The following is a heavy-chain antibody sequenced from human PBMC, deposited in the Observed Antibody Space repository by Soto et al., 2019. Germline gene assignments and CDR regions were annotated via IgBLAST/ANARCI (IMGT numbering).Heavy chain of an antibody. J-gene: IGHJ3*02. Sequence: SETLSLTCAVYGGSFSGYYWSWIRQPPGKGLEWIGEINHSGSTNYNPSLKSRVTISVDTSKNQFSLKLSSVTAADTAVYYCARVFTLMVVVPPSAFDIWGQGPMVTVSS. CDR2: INHSGST. CDR3: ARVFTLMVVVPPSAFDI. D-gene: IGHD3-22*01. CDR1: GGSFSGYY. V-gene: IGHV4-34*01.